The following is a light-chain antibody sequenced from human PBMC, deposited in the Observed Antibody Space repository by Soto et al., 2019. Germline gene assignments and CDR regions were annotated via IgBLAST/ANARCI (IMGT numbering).Light chain of an antibody. CDR1: QSISSY. CDR3: QQSYSTPPWT. V-gene: IGKV1-39*01. J-gene: IGKJ1*01. Sequence: DIQMTQSPSSLSASVGDRVTITCRASQSISSYLNWYQQKPGKAPKLLIYAASSLQSGVPSRFSGSGSGTDFTLTISSLQPEDFATYYCQQSYSTPPWTFGQGTMGDIK. CDR2: AAS.